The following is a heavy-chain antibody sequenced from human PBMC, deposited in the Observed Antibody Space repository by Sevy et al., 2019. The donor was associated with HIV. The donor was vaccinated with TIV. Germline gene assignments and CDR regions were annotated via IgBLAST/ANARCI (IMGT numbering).Heavy chain of an antibody. Sequence: GGSLRLSCAVSGIIFTTSGMHWVRQAPGKGLERVAVISYDGRNKFYGDSVKGRFTISRDNSKNILFLQMNSLRAEDTAVYYCAKDFTGYNGMDVWSQGTMVTVSS. CDR2: ISYDGRNK. CDR3: AKDFTGYNGMDV. D-gene: IGHD3-9*01. CDR1: GIIFTTSG. J-gene: IGHJ6*02. V-gene: IGHV3-30*18.